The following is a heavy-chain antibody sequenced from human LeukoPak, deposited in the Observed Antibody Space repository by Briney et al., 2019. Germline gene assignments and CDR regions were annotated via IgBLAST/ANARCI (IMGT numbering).Heavy chain of an antibody. CDR1: GFSLSTRGMC. CDR2: IDWDDDK. CDR3: ARMPIAVANFDY. D-gene: IGHD6-19*01. V-gene: IGHV2-70*11. J-gene: IGHJ4*02. Sequence: SQSGPALVKPTQTLTLTCTFSGFSLSTRGMCVSWIRQPPGKALEWLARIDWDDDKYYSTSLKTRLTISKDTSKNQVVLTMTNMDPVDTATYYRARMPIAVANFDYWGQGTLVTVSS.